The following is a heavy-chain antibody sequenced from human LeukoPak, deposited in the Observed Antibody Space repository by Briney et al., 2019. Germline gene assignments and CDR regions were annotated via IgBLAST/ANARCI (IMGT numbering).Heavy chain of an antibody. J-gene: IGHJ4*02. CDR3: AREDYGEQNFDY. V-gene: IGHV4-34*01. CDR1: GGSFSGYY. D-gene: IGHD4-17*01. Sequence: SETLSLTCAVYGGSFSGYYWSWIRQPPGKGLEWIGEINHSGSTNYNPSLKGRVTISVDTSKNQFSLKLSSVTAADTVVYYCAREDYGEQNFDYWGQGTLVTVSS. CDR2: INHSGST.